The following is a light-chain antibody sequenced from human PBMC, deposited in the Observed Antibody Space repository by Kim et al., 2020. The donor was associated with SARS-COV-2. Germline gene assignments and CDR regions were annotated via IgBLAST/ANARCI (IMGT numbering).Light chain of an antibody. Sequence: LSQGGRGTLSGRSSRRVTSDSVAWYQQEPGQAPRLLIYAASSRATDIPDRFSGSGSGTDFTLTVSRLEPEDFALYYCQQYGSSPWTFGQGTKLEI. J-gene: IGKJ1*01. V-gene: IGKV3-20*01. CDR3: QQYGSSPWT. CDR1: RRVTSDS. CDR2: AAS.